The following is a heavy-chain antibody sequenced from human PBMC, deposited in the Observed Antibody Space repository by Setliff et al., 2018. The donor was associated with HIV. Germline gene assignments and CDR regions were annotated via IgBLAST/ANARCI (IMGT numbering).Heavy chain of an antibody. CDR2: IYYSGST. D-gene: IGHD4-17*01. J-gene: IGHJ3*02. CDR1: GGSISSSHYY. CDR3: ARLDYGGNSGPLAFHI. Sequence: SETLSLTCKVSGGSISSSHYYWGWILQPPGKGLEWFGNIYYSGSTFYNPSLKCPATISVDTSKHQFSLRLSSLTAADPAAVDCARLDYGGNSGPLAFHIWGQGKLVTVSS. V-gene: IGHV4-39*01.